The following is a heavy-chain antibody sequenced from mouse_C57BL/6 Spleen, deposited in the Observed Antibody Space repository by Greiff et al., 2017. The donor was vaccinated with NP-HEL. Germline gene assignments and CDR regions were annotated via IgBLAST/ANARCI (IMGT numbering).Heavy chain of an antibody. V-gene: IGHV5-17*01. J-gene: IGHJ4*01. CDR2: ISSGSSTI. CDR3: ARGGYYGNLMDY. CDR1: GFTFSDYG. Sequence: DVQLVESGGGLVKPGGSLKLSCAASGFTFSDYGMHWVRQAPEKGLEWVAYISSGSSTIYYADTVKGRFTISRDNAKGTLFLQMTSLRSEDTAMYYCARGGYYGNLMDYWGQGTSVTVSS. D-gene: IGHD2-1*01.